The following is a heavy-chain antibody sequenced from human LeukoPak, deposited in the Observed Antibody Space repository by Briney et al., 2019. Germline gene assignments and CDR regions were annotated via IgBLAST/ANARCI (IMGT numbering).Heavy chain of an antibody. Sequence: SETLSLTCTVSGGSIGTYYWSWIRQPPGKGLEWIGYIYYNGCTDYNPSLESRVTISLHTSKNQFSLKLTSVTAADTAVYYCARVAVAAREYFDYWGQGTLVTVSS. CDR2: IYYNGCT. CDR3: ARVAVAAREYFDY. CDR1: GGSIGTYY. V-gene: IGHV4-59*01. D-gene: IGHD6-19*01. J-gene: IGHJ4*02.